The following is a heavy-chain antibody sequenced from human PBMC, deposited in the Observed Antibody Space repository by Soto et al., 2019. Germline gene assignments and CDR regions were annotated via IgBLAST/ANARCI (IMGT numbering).Heavy chain of an antibody. D-gene: IGHD3-3*01. J-gene: IGHJ5*02. CDR1: GFSLSTSGVG. Sequence: SGPKLVNPTQTLTLTCTFSGFSLSTSGVGVGWIRQPPGKALEWLALIYWNDDKRYSPSLKSRLTTTKDTSKNQVVLTMTNMDPVDTATYYCAQGALTIFGVVMDPWGQGTLVTVAS. CDR3: AQGALTIFGVVMDP. V-gene: IGHV2-5*01. CDR2: IYWNDDK.